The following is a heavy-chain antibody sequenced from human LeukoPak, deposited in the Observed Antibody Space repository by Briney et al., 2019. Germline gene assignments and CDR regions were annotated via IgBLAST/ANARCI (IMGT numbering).Heavy chain of an antibody. CDR1: GFTISSYY. Sequence: SQTLSLTCTVSGFTISSYYWSWIRQAPGKGLEGVGYIYYSRSTNSNPYLESRITISVDTSKTQISPKLSSVSAADTAVYYCATTIFGVARERPFYYYDYMDVWGKGTTVTVSS. CDR3: ATTIFGVARERPFYYYDYMDV. CDR2: IYYSRST. J-gene: IGHJ6*03. V-gene: IGHV4-59*08. D-gene: IGHD3-3*01.